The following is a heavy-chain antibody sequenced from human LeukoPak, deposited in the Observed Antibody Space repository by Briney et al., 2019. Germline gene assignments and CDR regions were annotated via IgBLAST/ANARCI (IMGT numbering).Heavy chain of an antibody. CDR1: GGSISSYY. D-gene: IGHD2-2*01. V-gene: IGHV4-59*12. CDR3: ARSIMCSSTSCYSVYFDL. J-gene: IGHJ2*01. CDR2: SYYSGST. Sequence: SETLSLTCTVSGGSISSYYWSWIRQPPGKGLEWIGYSYYSGSTNYNPSLKSRVTISVDKSKNQFSLKLSSVTAADTAVYYCARSIMCSSTSCYSVYFDLWGRGTLVTVSS.